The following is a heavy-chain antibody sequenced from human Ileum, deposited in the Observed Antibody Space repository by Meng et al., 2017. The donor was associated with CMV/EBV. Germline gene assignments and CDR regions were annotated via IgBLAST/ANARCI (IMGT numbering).Heavy chain of an antibody. CDR2: INPNSDDT. J-gene: IGHJ4*02. V-gene: IGHV1-2*02. D-gene: IGHD6-19*01. Sequence: CRDSGYTFTGSDGHGVRQAPGQELEWMGWINPNSDDTKYAQNFPCRVTMTRDPSITTASMEVSRLRSDDTAVYYCARYVGGWYYFDYWGQGTLVTVSS. CDR3: ARYVGGWYYFDY. CDR1: GYTFTGSD.